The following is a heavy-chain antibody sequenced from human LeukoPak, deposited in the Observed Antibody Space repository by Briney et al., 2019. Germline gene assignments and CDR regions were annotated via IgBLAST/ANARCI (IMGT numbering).Heavy chain of an antibody. CDR2: ISGSGGST. CDR1: GFTFNSYA. Sequence: RAGGSLRLSCAASGFTFNSYAMSWVRQAPGKGLEWVSAISGSGGSTYYADSVKGRFTISRDNSKNTLYLQMNSLRAEDTAVYYCAKGGEFWSGYYPFDYWGQGTLVTVSS. J-gene: IGHJ4*02. V-gene: IGHV3-23*01. D-gene: IGHD3-3*01. CDR3: AKGGEFWSGYYPFDY.